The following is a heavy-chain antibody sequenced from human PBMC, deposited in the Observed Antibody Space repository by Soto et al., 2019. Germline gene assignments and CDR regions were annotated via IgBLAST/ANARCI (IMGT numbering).Heavy chain of an antibody. CDR2: IIPILGIA. D-gene: IGHD3-9*01. CDR1: GGTFSSYT. V-gene: IGHV1-69*04. CDR3: ARDRLDYDILTGYYTGYFDY. Sequence: SVKVSCKASGGTFSSYTISWVRQAPGQGLEWMGRIIPILGIANYAQKFQGRVTITADKSTSTAYMELSSLRSEDTAVYYCARDRLDYDILTGYYTGYFDYWGQGTLVTVSS. J-gene: IGHJ4*02.